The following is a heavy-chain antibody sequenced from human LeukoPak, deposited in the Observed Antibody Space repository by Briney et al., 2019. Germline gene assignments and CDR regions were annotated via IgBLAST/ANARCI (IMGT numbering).Heavy chain of an antibody. CDR3: ARDLAVTGPSWFDP. J-gene: IGHJ5*02. V-gene: IGHV4-31*03. D-gene: IGHD6-19*01. CDR1: GGSISSGGYF. Sequence: SETLSLTCTVFGGSISSGGYFWSWIRQHPGKGLEWIGYIYYMGSTYYNPSLKSRLTISVDTSKNQFSLKLNSVTAADTAVYCCARDLAVTGPSWFDPWGQGTLVSVSS. CDR2: IYYMGST.